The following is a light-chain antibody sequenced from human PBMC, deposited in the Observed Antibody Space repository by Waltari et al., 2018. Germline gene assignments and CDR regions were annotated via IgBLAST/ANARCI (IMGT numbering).Light chain of an antibody. CDR2: KAS. V-gene: IGKV1-5*03. CDR3: QQYDTYPLT. J-gene: IGKJ4*01. Sequence: IQMTQSPPTVSASVGDRVTLTCRASQTINTWLACYQQKPGKAPTLLIYKASRLQSGVPSRFSGSESGTEFTLTISSLQPEDFGTYYCQQYDTYPLTFGGGTRVEI. CDR1: QTINTW.